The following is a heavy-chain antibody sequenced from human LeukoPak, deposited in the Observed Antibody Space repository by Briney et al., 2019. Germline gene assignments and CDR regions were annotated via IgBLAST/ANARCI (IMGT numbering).Heavy chain of an antibody. Sequence: GGSLRLSCAASGFTFSSYAMHWVRQVPGKGLEWVAVISYDGSNKYYADSVKGRFTISRDNSKNTLYLQMNSLRAEDTAVYYCAREGSYGWVSYYYYYMDVWGKGTTVTVSS. J-gene: IGHJ6*03. CDR3: AREGSYGWVSYYYYYMDV. CDR2: ISYDGSNK. D-gene: IGHD5-18*01. V-gene: IGHV3-30*04. CDR1: GFTFSSYA.